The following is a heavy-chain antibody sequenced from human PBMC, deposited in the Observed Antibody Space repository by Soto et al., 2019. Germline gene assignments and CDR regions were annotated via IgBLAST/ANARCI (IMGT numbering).Heavy chain of an antibody. J-gene: IGHJ4*02. V-gene: IGHV3-23*01. CDR1: GFIFSNYA. Sequence: GGSLRLCCAASGFIFSNYAMSWVRQAPGKGLEWVSVVSASGHRTYYADSVKGRFTISRDNSKSTLYLQMNSLRADDTAVYYCANWVEGTMVYFDYWGLGTLVTVSS. CDR2: VSASGHRT. CDR3: ANWVEGTMVYFDY. D-gene: IGHD2-8*01.